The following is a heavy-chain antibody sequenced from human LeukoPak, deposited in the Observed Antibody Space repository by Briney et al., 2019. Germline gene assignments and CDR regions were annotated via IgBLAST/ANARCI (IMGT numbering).Heavy chain of an antibody. CDR3: ARVRIAARRAPFVY. Sequence: SETLSLTCAVYGGSFSGYYWSWIRQPPGKGLEWIGEINHSGSTNYNPSLKSRVTISVDTSKNQFSLKLSSVTAADTAVYYCARVRIAARRAPFVYWGQGTLVTVSS. J-gene: IGHJ4*02. CDR2: INHSGST. D-gene: IGHD6-6*01. V-gene: IGHV4-34*01. CDR1: GGSFSGYY.